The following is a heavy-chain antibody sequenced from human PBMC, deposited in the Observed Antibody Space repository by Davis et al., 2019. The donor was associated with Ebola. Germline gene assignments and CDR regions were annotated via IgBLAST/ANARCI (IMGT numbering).Heavy chain of an antibody. J-gene: IGHJ4*02. CDR2: VHGGNGNT. Sequence: ASVPVSCKASGFILTNYAIHWVRQAPGQRLEWMGWVHGGNGNTKYSQRFQGRVTITTDTSASTVYLDLTSLRSDDTAVFYCARASFGYNSGWYADYWGPGSLVTVSS. V-gene: IGHV1-3*01. CDR3: ARASFGYNSGWYADY. CDR1: GFILTNYA. D-gene: IGHD6-19*01.